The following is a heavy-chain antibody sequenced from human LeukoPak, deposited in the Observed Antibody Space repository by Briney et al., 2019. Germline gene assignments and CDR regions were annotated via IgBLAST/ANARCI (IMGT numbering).Heavy chain of an antibody. Sequence: ASVKVPCKASGYTFTSYDINWVRQATGQGLEWMGWMNPNSGNTGYAQKFQGRVTMTRNTSISTAYMELSSLRSEDTAVYYCARGRYCSSTSCPYNWFDPWGQGTLVTVSS. CDR1: GYTFTSYD. D-gene: IGHD2-2*01. J-gene: IGHJ5*02. V-gene: IGHV1-8*01. CDR3: ARGRYCSSTSCPYNWFDP. CDR2: MNPNSGNT.